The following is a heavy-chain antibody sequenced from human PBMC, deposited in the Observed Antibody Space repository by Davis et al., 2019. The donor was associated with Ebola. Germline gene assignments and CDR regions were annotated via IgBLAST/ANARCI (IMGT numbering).Heavy chain of an antibody. V-gene: IGHV3-48*01. CDR3: AKDCSGSNMCYYGMDV. D-gene: IGHD3-10*02. CDR1: GFTFSSYG. CDR2: ISGSSSTV. J-gene: IGHJ6*02. Sequence: GESLKISCAASGFTFSSYGMSWVRQAPGEGLEWVSYISGSSSTVYNADSVKGRFTISRDDSKNTLLLQMNSLSPEDTAVYYCAKDCSGSNMCYYGMDVWGQGTTVTVSS.